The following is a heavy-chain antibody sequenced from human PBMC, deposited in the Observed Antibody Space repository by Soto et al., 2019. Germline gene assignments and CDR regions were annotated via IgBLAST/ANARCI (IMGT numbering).Heavy chain of an antibody. D-gene: IGHD3-22*01. J-gene: IGHJ6*02. CDR3: ARAYDSSGYYLPYYYYGMDV. V-gene: IGHV3-48*03. CDR2: ISSSGSTI. Sequence: SLRLSCAASGFTFSSYEMNWVRQAPGKGLEWVSYISSSGSTIYYADSVKGRFTISRDNAKNSLYLQMNSLRAEDTAVYYCARAYDSSGYYLPYYYYGMDVWGQGTTVTVSS. CDR1: GFTFSSYE.